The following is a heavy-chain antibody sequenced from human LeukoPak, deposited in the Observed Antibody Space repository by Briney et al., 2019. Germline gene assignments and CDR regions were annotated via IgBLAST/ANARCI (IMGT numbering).Heavy chain of an antibody. CDR2: IYYSGST. D-gene: IGHD3-22*01. J-gene: IGHJ5*02. CDR1: GGSISSGDYY. V-gene: IGHV4-30-4*08. Sequence: SETLSLTCTVSGGSISSGDYYWSWIRQPLGKGREWIGYIYYSGSTYYNPSLKSRVTLSVDASKNQFSLNLTSVTAADTAVYYCARDSRISWFFLWGQGTLVTVSS. CDR3: ARDSRISWFFL.